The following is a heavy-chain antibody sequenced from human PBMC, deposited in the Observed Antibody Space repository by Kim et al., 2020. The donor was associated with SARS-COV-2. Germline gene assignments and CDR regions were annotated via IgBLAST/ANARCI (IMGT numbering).Heavy chain of an antibody. CDR1: GFTISSYA. Sequence: GGSLRHSCSASGFTISSYAMHWVRQAPGKGLEYVSAIRSSGGSTYYADSVKGRFIISRDNSKNTLYLQMSSLRAEDTAVYYCVKGCSSSCPFDYWGQGTL. J-gene: IGHJ4*02. CDR3: VKGCSSSCPFDY. CDR2: IRSSGGST. D-gene: IGHD6-13*01. V-gene: IGHV3-64D*09.